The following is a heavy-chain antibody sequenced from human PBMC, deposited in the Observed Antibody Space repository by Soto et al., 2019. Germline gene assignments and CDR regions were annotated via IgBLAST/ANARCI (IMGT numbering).Heavy chain of an antibody. J-gene: IGHJ6*02. CDR1: GGTFSSYA. CDR3: ARVPRPLWFGELLHNSYYYYGMDV. V-gene: IGHV1-69*13. Sequence: SVKVSCKASGGTFSSYAISWVRQAPGQGLEWMVGFIPIFGTANYAQKFQGRVKITADESTSTAYMELSSLRSEDTAVYYCARVPRPLWFGELLHNSYYYYGMDVWGQGTTVTVSS. D-gene: IGHD3-10*01. CDR2: FIPIFGTA.